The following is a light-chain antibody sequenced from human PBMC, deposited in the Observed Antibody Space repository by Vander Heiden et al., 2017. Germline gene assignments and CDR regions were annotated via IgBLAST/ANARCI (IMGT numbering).Light chain of an antibody. Sequence: QSVSTQPPSVSAAPGQKVTISCSGSSSNIGKNYVSWYQQLPGTAPKLLIYDNNKRPSGIPDRFSGSKSGTSATLGITGLQTGDEADYYCGTWDSSLSAGVFGGGTKLTVL. V-gene: IGLV1-51*01. CDR2: DNN. J-gene: IGLJ3*02. CDR1: SSNIGKNY. CDR3: GTWDSSLSAGV.